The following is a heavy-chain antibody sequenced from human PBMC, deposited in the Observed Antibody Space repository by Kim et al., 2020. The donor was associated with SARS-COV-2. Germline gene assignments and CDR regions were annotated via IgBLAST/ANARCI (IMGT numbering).Heavy chain of an antibody. CDR3: ARHLRGSSWFDS. D-gene: IGHD6-13*01. V-gene: IGHV4-39*01. J-gene: IGHJ5*01. Sequence: SETLSLTCTISGGSISSTTDSWNWFRQPPGDELEWIGGIDSSGATNYNPSLKSRLTLSAETSKNQFSVKLTSVTAADTAVFYCARHLRGSSWFDSFGQGT. CDR1: GGSISSTTDS. CDR2: IDSSGAT.